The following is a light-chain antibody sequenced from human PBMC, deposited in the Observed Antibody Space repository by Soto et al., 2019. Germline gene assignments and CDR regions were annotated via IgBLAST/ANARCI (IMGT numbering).Light chain of an antibody. CDR1: QSVSSN. J-gene: IGKJ1*01. CDR2: ETS. CDR3: QQYNDWPPYT. Sequence: ENVLTQSPGTLSLSPGERATLSCRASQSVSSNLVWYQQKPGQAPRLLIYETSSRATGVPARCSGRGSGTEFTLTISSLQSEDFAVYYCQQYNDWPPYTFGQGTKVDNK. V-gene: IGKV3-15*01.